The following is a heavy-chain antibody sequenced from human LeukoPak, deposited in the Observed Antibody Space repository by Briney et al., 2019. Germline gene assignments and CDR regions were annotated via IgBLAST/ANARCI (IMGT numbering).Heavy chain of an antibody. J-gene: IGHJ6*02. D-gene: IGHD2-2*01. CDR1: GYTFTSYG. CDR2: ISAYNGNT. Sequence: GASVKVSCKASGYTFTSYGISWVRQAPGQGLEWMGWISAYNGNTNYAQKLQGRVTMTTDTSTSSAYMELRSLRSDDTAVYYCARDSWFVVLVGYYYYGMDVWGQGTTVTVSS. CDR3: ARDSWFVVLVGYYYYGMDV. V-gene: IGHV1-18*01.